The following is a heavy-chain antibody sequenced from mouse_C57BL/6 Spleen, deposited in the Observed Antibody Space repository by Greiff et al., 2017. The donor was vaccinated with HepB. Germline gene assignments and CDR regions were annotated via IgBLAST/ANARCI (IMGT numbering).Heavy chain of an antibody. CDR1: GYTFTEYT. Sequence: VKLMESGAELVKPGASVKLSCKASGYTFTEYTIHWVKQRSGQGLEWIGWFYPGSGSIKYNEKFKDKATLTADKSSSTVYMELSRLTSDDSAVYFGARHESDYCGRSPWVAYWGQGTLVTVSA. V-gene: IGHV1-62-2*01. CDR3: ARHESDYCGRSPWVAY. D-gene: IGHD1-1*01. CDR2: FYPGSGSI. J-gene: IGHJ3*01.